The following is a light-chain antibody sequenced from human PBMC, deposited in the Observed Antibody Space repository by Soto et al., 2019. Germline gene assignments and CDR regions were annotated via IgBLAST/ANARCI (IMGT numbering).Light chain of an antibody. Sequence: QSALTQPASGSGSPGQSITISCTGTSSDVGSYNLVSWYQQHPGKAPKHMIYAGNKRPSGVSNRFSDSKSANTASLTLSGLQTEDEADYYCCSYAGTNTVVFGTGTKLTLL. J-gene: IGLJ1*01. CDR2: AGN. V-gene: IGLV2-23*01. CDR3: CSYAGTNTVV. CDR1: SSDVGSYNL.